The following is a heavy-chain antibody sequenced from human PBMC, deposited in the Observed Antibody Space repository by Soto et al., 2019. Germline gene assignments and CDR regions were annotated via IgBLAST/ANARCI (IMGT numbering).Heavy chain of an antibody. J-gene: IGHJ6*02. V-gene: IGHV1-18*01. Sequence: ASVKVSCKASGYTFTSYGISWVRQAPGQGLEWMGWISAYNGNTNYAQKLQGRVTMTTDTSTSTAYMELRSLRSDGTAVYYCARDIVVVPAAIPSPELMDVWGQGTTVTVSS. CDR1: GYTFTSYG. D-gene: IGHD2-2*02. CDR3: ARDIVVVPAAIPSPELMDV. CDR2: ISAYNGNT.